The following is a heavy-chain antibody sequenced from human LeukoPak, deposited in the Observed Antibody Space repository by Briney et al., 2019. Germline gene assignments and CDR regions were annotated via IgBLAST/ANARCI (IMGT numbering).Heavy chain of an antibody. CDR2: MNPNSGNT. CDR1: GYTFTSYD. D-gene: IGHD4-17*01. CDR3: ARFHHDRPGYGDYHSGFDY. J-gene: IGHJ4*02. Sequence: ASVKVSCKASGYTFTSYDINWVRQATGQGLEWMGWMNPNSGNTGYAQKFQGRVTMTRNTSISTAYMELSSLRSEDTAVYYCARFHHDRPGYGDYHSGFDYWGQGTLVTVSS. V-gene: IGHV1-8*01.